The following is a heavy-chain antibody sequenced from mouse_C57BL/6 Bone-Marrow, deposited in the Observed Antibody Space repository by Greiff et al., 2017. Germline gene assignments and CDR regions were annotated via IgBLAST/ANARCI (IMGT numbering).Heavy chain of an antibody. D-gene: IGHD1-1*01. CDR1: GYTFTSHR. CDR3: ARTFSTVVAVDY. Sequence: QVQLQQPGAELVRPGTSVKLSCKVSGYTFTSHRMHWVKQRPGQGLEWIGVIDPSDSNTNYNQKFKGKATLTVDTSSSTAYMQLSSLTSEDSAVYFCARTFSTVVAVDYWGQGTTLTVSS. CDR2: IDPSDSNT. V-gene: IGHV1-59*01. J-gene: IGHJ2*01.